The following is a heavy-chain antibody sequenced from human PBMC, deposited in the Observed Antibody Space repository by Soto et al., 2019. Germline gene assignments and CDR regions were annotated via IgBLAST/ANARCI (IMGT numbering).Heavy chain of an antibody. CDR3: AKWVVAAPKDHYGMDV. Sequence: PGGSLRLSCAASGFTFSSYAMSWVRQAPGKGLEWVSAISGSGGSTYYADSVKGRFTISRDNSKNTLYLQMNSLRAEDTAVYYCAKWVVAAPKDHYGMDVWGQGTTVTVSS. V-gene: IGHV3-23*01. CDR1: GFTFSSYA. J-gene: IGHJ6*02. D-gene: IGHD2-15*01. CDR2: ISGSGGST.